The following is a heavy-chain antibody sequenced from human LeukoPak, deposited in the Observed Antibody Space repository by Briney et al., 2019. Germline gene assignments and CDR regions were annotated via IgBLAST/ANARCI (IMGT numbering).Heavy chain of an antibody. Sequence: SETLSLTCTVSGGSISSSSYYWGWIRQPPGKGLEWIGGIYYSGSTYYNPSLKSRVTISVDTSKNQFSLKLSSVTAADTAVYYCASLSSGYDLDAFDIWGQGTMVTVSS. D-gene: IGHD3-22*01. V-gene: IGHV4-39*01. CDR1: GGSISSSSYY. CDR2: IYYSGST. J-gene: IGHJ3*02. CDR3: ASLSSGYDLDAFDI.